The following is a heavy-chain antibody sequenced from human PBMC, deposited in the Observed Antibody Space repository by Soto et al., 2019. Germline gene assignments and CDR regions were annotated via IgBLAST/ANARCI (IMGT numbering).Heavy chain of an antibody. CDR2: IGAYDGHT. V-gene: IGHV1-18*01. Sequence: ASVKVSCKASGYTFTNSGISWVRQAPGQGLEWMGWIGAYDGHTKYAQKLQGRVTMTTDTSTSTAYMELRSLKSDDTAVYYCAREDYYDSSGYLPVRYYFGMDVWGQGTTVTVSS. CDR1: GYTFTNSG. CDR3: AREDYYDSSGYLPVRYYFGMDV. J-gene: IGHJ6*02. D-gene: IGHD3-22*01.